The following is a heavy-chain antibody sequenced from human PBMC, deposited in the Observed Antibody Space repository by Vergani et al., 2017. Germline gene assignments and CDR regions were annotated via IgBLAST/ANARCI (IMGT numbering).Heavy chain of an antibody. CDR1: GFTFSSYA. CDR3: ASLGAGVVTCDY. CDR2: ISGSGGST. Sequence: EVQLLESGGGLVQPGGSLRLSCAASGFTFSSYAMSWVRQAPGKGLEWVSAISGSGGSTYYADSVKGRFTISRDNSKNTLYLQMNSLRAEDTAVYYCASLGAGVVTCDYWGQGTLVTVSS. J-gene: IGHJ4*02. V-gene: IGHV3-23*01. D-gene: IGHD2-21*02.